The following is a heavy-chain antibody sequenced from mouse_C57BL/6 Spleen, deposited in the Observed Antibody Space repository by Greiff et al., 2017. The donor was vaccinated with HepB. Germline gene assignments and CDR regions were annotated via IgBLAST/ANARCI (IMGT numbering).Heavy chain of an antibody. D-gene: IGHD2-1*01. J-gene: IGHJ4*01. CDR2: INPYNGDT. CDR3: AREVYYGNSVAMDY. V-gene: IGHV1-20*01. CDR1: GYSFTGYF. Sequence: VQLQQSGPELVKPGDSVKISCKASGYSFTGYFMNWVMQSHGKSLEWIGRINPYNGDTFYNQKFKGKATLTVDKSSSTAHMELRSLTSEDSAVYYCAREVYYGNSVAMDYWGQGTSVTVSS.